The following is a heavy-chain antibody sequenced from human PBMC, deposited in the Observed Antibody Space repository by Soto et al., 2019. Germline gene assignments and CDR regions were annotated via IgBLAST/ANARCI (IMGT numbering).Heavy chain of an antibody. J-gene: IGHJ5*02. D-gene: IGHD3-3*01. Sequence: SETLSLTCTVSGGSISSYYWSWIRQPPGKGLEWIGYIYYSGSTNYNPSLKSRVTISVDTSKNQFSLKLSSVTAADTAVYYCASYDFSRNWFDPWGQGTLVTVSS. CDR3: ASYDFSRNWFDP. V-gene: IGHV4-59*01. CDR1: GGSISSYY. CDR2: IYYSGST.